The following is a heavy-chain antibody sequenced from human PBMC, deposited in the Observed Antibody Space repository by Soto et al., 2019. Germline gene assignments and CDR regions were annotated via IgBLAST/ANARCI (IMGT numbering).Heavy chain of an antibody. Sequence: GGSLRLSSAASGFTFSSYWRHWVRQAPGKGGVWGSRINRDGSDKNYADSVKGRYTISRDNAKNTLYLQMNSLRAEDTAVFYCGRGGSDSPMAPGYWGQGTLVTVSS. J-gene: IGHJ4*02. CDR3: GRGGSDSPMAPGY. D-gene: IGHD5-18*01. V-gene: IGHV3-74*01. CDR2: INRDGSDK. CDR1: GFTFSSYW.